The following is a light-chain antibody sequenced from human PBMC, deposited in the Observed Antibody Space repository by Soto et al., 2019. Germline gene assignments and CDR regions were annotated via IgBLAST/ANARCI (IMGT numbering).Light chain of an antibody. CDR1: SSDVGGYAY. CDR3: SSYTTRTTPV. V-gene: IGLV2-14*01. Sequence: QSALTQPVSVSGSPGQTITISCTGTSSDVGGYAYVSWYQQYPGKVPKLVISEVSNRPSGVSHRFSGSRSGNTASLTISGLEAEDDADYHCSSYTTRTTPVFGGGTKLTVL. J-gene: IGLJ2*01. CDR2: EVS.